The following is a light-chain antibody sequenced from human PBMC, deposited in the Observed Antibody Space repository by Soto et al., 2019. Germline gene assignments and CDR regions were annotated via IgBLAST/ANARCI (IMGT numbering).Light chain of an antibody. CDR1: QGISNY. V-gene: IGKV1-27*01. Sequence: DIQMTQSPSSLSASVGDRVIITCRASQGISNYLAWYQQKPGKVPKLLIYAASTLQSGVPSRFSGSGSGTDFTLTISSRQPEDGASYYCQNYNSAPFTFGGGTNVEIK. J-gene: IGKJ4*01. CDR2: AAS. CDR3: QNYNSAPFT.